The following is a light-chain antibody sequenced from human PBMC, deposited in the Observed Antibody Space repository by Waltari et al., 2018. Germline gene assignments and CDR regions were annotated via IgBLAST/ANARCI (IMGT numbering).Light chain of an antibody. CDR1: QGIRND. CDR2: AAS. J-gene: IGKJ1*01. CDR3: LQDYNYPWT. V-gene: IGKV1-6*01. Sequence: AIQMTQSPSSLSASVGDRVTITCRASQGIRNDLGWYQQKPGKAPTLLIYAASSLHSGVPSRFSGSGSGTYFTLTISSLQPVDFATYYCLQDYNYPWTFGQGTKVEIK.